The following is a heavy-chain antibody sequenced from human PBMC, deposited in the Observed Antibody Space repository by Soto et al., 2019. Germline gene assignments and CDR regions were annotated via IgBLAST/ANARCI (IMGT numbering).Heavy chain of an antibody. CDR2: LLYRGTA. J-gene: IGHJ3*01. V-gene: IGHV4-59*01. D-gene: IGHD1-26*01. CDR1: DSSMSPYY. CDR3: AREKDVILGGYAFGY. Sequence: QVQLQESGPRLVKPSETLSLTCSVSDSSMSPYYWTWFRQAPGKGLEWIGHLLYRGTATYNPALQGRVTLSLDTSKKQVSLQLSSVIAADTAVYYCAREKDVILGGYAFGYWGPGTLVTVSS.